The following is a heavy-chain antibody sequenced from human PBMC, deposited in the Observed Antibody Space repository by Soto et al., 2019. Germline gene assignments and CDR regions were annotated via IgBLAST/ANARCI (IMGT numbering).Heavy chain of an antibody. CDR1: GYTFTSYG. CDR2: ISAYNGNT. Sequence: ASVKVSCKASGYTFTSYGIIWVRQAPGQGLEWMGWISAYNGNTNYAQKLQGRVTMTTDTSTSTAYMELRSLRSDDTAVYYCASVYGSGSYYLFPYWGQGTLVTVSS. CDR3: ASVYGSGSYYLFPY. D-gene: IGHD3-10*01. J-gene: IGHJ4*02. V-gene: IGHV1-18*01.